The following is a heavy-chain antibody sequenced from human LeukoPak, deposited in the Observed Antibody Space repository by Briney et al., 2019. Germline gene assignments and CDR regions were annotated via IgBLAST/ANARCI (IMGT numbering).Heavy chain of an antibody. CDR3: ASDGAN. CDR1: GFIFSSYW. J-gene: IGHJ4*02. D-gene: IGHD3-10*01. V-gene: IGHV3-7*01. Sequence: GGSLRLSCEASGFIFSSYWMGWVRRVPGKGLEWVANIHPDGSETSYLDSVKGRFTISRDNAKKSMFLQMKSLRTEDTAGYYCASDGANWGQGTLVTVSS. CDR2: IHPDGSET.